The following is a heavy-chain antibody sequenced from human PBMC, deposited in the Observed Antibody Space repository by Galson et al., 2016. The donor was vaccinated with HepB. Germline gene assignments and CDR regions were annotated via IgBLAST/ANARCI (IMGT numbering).Heavy chain of an antibody. CDR1: EYTFTNFY. CDR2: LNPYDGTT. D-gene: IGHD5-24*01. J-gene: IGHJ4*02. Sequence: SVKVSCKASEYTFTNFYLHWVRQAPGQGLEWMGLLNPYDGTTDYAEKFRGRYTMTRDSSTYTVYMELNSLKFEDTAMYYCARQLSSRPFDYWGQGTLVTVSS. V-gene: IGHV1-46*01. CDR3: ARQLSSRPFDY.